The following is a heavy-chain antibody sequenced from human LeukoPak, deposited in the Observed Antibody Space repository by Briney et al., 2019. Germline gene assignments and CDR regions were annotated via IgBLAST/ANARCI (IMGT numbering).Heavy chain of an antibody. J-gene: IGHJ4*02. CDR3: ARGGLESPWSGYNAPDF. D-gene: IGHD3-3*01. V-gene: IGHV3-64*02. CDR2: INAGGGRT. CDR1: GFIFSNFD. Sequence: GGSLRLSRAASGFIFSNFDMHWVRQAPGKGLEYVSSINAGGGRTYYAASVKGRFTISRDAVKDTLYLQMGSVRIEDTAVYYCARGGLESPWSGYNAPDFWGQGTLVAVSS.